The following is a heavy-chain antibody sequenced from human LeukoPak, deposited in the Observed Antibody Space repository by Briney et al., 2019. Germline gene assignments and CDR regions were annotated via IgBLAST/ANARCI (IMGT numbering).Heavy chain of an antibody. V-gene: IGHV4-39*01. D-gene: IGHD2-2*01. J-gene: IGHJ5*02. CDR1: GGSISSSSFY. CDR3: ARIPLGYCDSTSCYGGWFDP. Sequence: PSETLSLTCTVSGGSISSSSFYWGWIRQPPGKGLEWIGSISYSGSTYYNPSRKSRVTISVDTSKNQFSLNLRSVTAADTAVYYCARIPLGYCDSTSCYGGWFDPWGQGTLVTVSS. CDR2: ISYSGST.